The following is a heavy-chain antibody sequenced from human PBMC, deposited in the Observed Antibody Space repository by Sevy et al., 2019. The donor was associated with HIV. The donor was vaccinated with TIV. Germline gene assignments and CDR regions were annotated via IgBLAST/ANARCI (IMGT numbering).Heavy chain of an antibody. D-gene: IGHD6-19*01. J-gene: IGHJ4*02. CDR1: GFTFNTYG. Sequence: GGSLRLSCAASGFTFNTYGLSWVRQAPGKGLEWVSAISGSGGSTYYADSVKGRFTISRDNSKNTLYLKMNSLRAEDMAVYYCATHRGQWLFTAVFDYWGQGTLVTVSS. CDR3: ATHRGQWLFTAVFDY. CDR2: ISGSGGST. V-gene: IGHV3-23*01.